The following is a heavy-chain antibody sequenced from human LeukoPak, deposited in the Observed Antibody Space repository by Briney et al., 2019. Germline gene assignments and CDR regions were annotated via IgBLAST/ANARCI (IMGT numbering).Heavy chain of an antibody. CDR1: GYRFTSYW. CDR3: ARQGGAAIRDNWFDP. V-gene: IGHV5-51*01. D-gene: IGHD2-2*01. Sequence: GESLQISCKGSGYRFTSYWIGWVRQMPGKGLEWMGSIYPGDSDTRYSPSFQGQVTISADKSISTAYLQWSSLKASDTAMYYCARQGGAAIRDNWFDPWGEGTLVTVSS. J-gene: IGHJ5*02. CDR2: IYPGDSDT.